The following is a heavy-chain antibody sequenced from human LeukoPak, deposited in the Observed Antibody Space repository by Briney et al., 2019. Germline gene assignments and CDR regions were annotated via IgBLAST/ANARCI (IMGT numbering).Heavy chain of an antibody. Sequence: SVKVSCKASGGTFSSYAISWVRQAPGQGLEWMGGIIPVFGTSNYAQKFQGRVTITADESTRTAYMELRSLRSGDTAVYYCARLTWELLSYLDYWGQGTLVTVSS. V-gene: IGHV1-69*13. CDR2: IIPVFGTS. CDR1: GGTFSSYA. D-gene: IGHD1-26*01. CDR3: ARLTWELLSYLDY. J-gene: IGHJ4*02.